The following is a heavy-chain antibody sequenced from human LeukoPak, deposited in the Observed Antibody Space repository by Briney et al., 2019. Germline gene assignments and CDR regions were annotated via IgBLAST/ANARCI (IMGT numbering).Heavy chain of an antibody. CDR3: ARDRLLYYYDSAPTGHFQH. V-gene: IGHV3-23*01. J-gene: IGHJ1*01. CDR2: ISGSGGST. D-gene: IGHD3-22*01. Sequence: GGSLRLSCAASGFTFSSYAMSWVRQAPGKGLEWVSAISGSGGSTYYADSVKGRFTISRDNSKNTVYLQMQSLRADDTAVYYCARDRLLYYYDSAPTGHFQHWGQGTLVTV. CDR1: GFTFSSYA.